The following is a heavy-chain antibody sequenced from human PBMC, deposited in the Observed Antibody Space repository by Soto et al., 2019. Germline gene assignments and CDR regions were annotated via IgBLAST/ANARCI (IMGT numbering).Heavy chain of an antibody. J-gene: IGHJ6*02. Sequence: ASVKGSCKASGYTFTGYYMDWVRQAPGQGLEWMGWINPNSGGTNYAQKFQGRVTMTRDTSISTAYMELSRLRSDDTAVYYCAITPGIAAAGYFPDYYYYGMDVWGQGTTVTVSS. CDR1: GYTFTGYY. CDR2: INPNSGGT. D-gene: IGHD6-13*01. CDR3: AITPGIAAAGYFPDYYYYGMDV. V-gene: IGHV1-2*02.